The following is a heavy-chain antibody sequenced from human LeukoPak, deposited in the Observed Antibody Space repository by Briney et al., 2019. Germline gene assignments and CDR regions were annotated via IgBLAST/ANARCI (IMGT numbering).Heavy chain of an antibody. D-gene: IGHD5-24*01. V-gene: IGHV4-4*02. Sequence: SETLSLTCAVSGDSMTSNNWWSWVRQPPGKGPEWIGDIYHTGRTNYNPSLKSRVTISVDKSKKQFSLKLDSVTAADTAVYYCARGTEADGTFMFDFWGQGTLVTVSS. CDR2: IYHTGRT. CDR1: GDSMTSNNW. CDR3: ARGTEADGTFMFDF. J-gene: IGHJ4*02.